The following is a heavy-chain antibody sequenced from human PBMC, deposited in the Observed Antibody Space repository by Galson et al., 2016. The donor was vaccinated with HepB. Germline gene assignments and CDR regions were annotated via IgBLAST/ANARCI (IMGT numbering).Heavy chain of an antibody. J-gene: IGHJ4*01. V-gene: IGHV3-30*03. CDR1: GFLFRSYG. D-gene: IGHD4-17*01. Sequence: SLRLSCAGSGFLFRSYGMHWVRQAPGKGLEWVAADSMDGRRKFYSDSVKGRFTISRDNSNNMLFLQMNSLSAEDTAVYYCARTQRNGDELDYWGQGTLATVSS. CDR2: DSMDGRRK. CDR3: ARTQRNGDELDY.